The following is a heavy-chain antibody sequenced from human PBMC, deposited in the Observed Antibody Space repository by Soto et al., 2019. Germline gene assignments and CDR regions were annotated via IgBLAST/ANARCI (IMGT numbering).Heavy chain of an antibody. CDR2: ISSSSSYI. D-gene: IGHD3-22*01. Sequence: PGCSLRLSCVASGCAFSTHIMNWVRQAPGKGLEWVSSISSSSSYIFYADSVKGRFTISRDNSKNTLYLQMNSLRAEDTAVYYCARAGYPMIVNNWFDPWGQGTLVTVSS. J-gene: IGHJ5*02. V-gene: IGHV3-21*01. CDR3: ARAGYPMIVNNWFDP. CDR1: GCAFSTHI.